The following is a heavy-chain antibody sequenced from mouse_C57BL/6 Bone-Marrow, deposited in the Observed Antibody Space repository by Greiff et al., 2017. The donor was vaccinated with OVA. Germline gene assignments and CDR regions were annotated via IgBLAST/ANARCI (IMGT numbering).Heavy chain of an antibody. V-gene: IGHV1-52*01. J-gene: IGHJ3*01. Sequence: VQLQQPGAELVRPGSSVKLSCKASGYTFTSYWMHWVKQRPIQGLEWIGNIDPSDSETHYNQKFKDKATLTVDKSSSTAYMQLSSLTSEDSAVYYCARREEKTGLFAHWGQGTLVTVSA. CDR3: ARREEKTGLFAH. D-gene: IGHD4-1*01. CDR1: GYTFTSYW. CDR2: IDPSDSET.